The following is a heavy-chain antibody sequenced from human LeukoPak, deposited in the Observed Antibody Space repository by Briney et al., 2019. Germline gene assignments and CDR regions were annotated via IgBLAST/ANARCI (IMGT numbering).Heavy chain of an antibody. CDR1: GGSISSYY. V-gene: IGHV4-59*01. CDR2: IYYSGST. J-gene: IGHJ3*02. D-gene: IGHD3-22*01. CDR3: ASLYYYDSCGYFTRDAFDI. Sequence: SETLSLTCTVSGGSISSYYWSWIRQPPGKGLEWIGYIYYSGSTNYNPSLKSRVTISVDTSKNQFSLKLSSVTAADTAVYYCASLYYYDSCGYFTRDAFDIWGQGTMVTVSS.